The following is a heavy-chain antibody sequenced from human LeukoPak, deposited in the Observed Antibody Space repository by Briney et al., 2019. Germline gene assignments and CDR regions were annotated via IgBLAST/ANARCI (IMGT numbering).Heavy chain of an antibody. J-gene: IGHJ4*02. V-gene: IGHV3-21*01. CDR3: ARDGLLLPPSYY. CDR2: ISSSSSYI. D-gene: IGHD3-22*01. CDR1: GFTFSSYS. Sequence: GSLRLSCAASGFTFSSYSMNWVRQAPGKGLEWVSSISSSSSYIYYADSVKGRFTISRDNAKNSLYLQMNSLRAEDTAVYYCARDGLLLPPSYYWGQGTLVTVSS.